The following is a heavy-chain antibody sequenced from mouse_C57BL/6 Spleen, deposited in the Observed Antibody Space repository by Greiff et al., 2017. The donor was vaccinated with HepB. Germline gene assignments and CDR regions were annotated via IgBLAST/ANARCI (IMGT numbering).Heavy chain of an antibody. CDR1: GFNIKDDY. CDR2: IDPENGDT. D-gene: IGHD2-5*01. CDR3: TYYYSNWFAY. J-gene: IGHJ3*01. Sequence: VQLQQSGAELVRPGASVKLSCTASGFNIKDDYMHWVKQRPEKGLEWIGWIDPENGDTEYASKFQGKATITADTSSNTAYLQLSSLTSEDTAVYYCTYYYSNWFAYWGQGTLVTVSA. V-gene: IGHV14-4*01.